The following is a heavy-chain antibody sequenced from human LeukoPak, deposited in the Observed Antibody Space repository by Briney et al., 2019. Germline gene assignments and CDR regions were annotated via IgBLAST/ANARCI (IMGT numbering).Heavy chain of an antibody. J-gene: IGHJ4*02. CDR3: ARSQAYSSSSSVDY. V-gene: IGHV5-51*01. D-gene: IGHD6-6*01. CDR2: IYPGDSDT. CDR1: GYSFTSYW. Sequence: GESLKISCKASGYSFTSYWIGWVRQLPGKGLEWMRIIYPGDSDTRYSPSFQGQVTISADKSISTAYLHWSSLKASDTAMYYCARSQAYSSSSSVDYWGQGTLVTVSS.